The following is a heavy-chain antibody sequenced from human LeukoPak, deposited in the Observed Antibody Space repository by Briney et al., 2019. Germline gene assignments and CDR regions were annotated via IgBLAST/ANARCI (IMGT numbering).Heavy chain of an antibody. D-gene: IGHD2-2*01. CDR1: GGSISRSSYY. V-gene: IGHV4-39*01. J-gene: IGHJ3*02. Sequence: PSETLSLTCSVSGGSISRSSYYWGWIRQPPGKGLEWIGNIYYSGNTYYNPSLKSRVTISVDTSKNQFSLKLSFVTAADTAVYYCARPPVLPEYAFDIWGQGTMVSVSS. CDR3: ARPPVLPEYAFDI. CDR2: IYYSGNT.